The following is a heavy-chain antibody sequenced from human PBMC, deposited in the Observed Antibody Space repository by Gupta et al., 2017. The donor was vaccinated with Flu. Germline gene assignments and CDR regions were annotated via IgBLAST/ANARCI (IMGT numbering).Heavy chain of an antibody. D-gene: IGHD3-22*01. J-gene: IGHJ6*02. CDR1: GGTFRSYG. CDR2: IIPMFNRA. V-gene: IGHV1-69*06. Sequence: QVQLVQSGAEVKKPGSSVKVSCKASGGTFRSYGISWVRQAPGQGLEWMGGIIPMFNRANYAQKFQGRVTITADKSTSTAYMEVSSLRSEDTAVYFCARASPYNYYDSVDPRYYYYGMDVWGQGTTVTVPS. CDR3: ARASPYNYYDSVDPRYYYYGMDV.